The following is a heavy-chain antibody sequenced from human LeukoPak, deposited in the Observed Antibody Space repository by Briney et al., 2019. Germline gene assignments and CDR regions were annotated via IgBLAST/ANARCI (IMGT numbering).Heavy chain of an antibody. Sequence: ASVKVSCKASGYTFTSYGISWVRQAPGQGLEWMGWISAYYGNTNYAQKLQGRVTMTTDTSTSTAYMELRSLRSDDTAVYYCARDLAVAGRYYYYYMDVWGKGTTVTVSS. CDR2: ISAYYGNT. CDR3: ARDLAVAGRYYYYYMDV. V-gene: IGHV1-18*01. CDR1: GYTFTSYG. J-gene: IGHJ6*03. D-gene: IGHD6-19*01.